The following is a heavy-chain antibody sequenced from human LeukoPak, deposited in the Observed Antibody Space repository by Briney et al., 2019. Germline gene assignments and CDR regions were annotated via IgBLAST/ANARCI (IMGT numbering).Heavy chain of an antibody. V-gene: IGHV4-39*01. CDR1: GGSISSSSYC. J-gene: IGHJ4*02. CDR3: ARSVYIVVEYYCDC. Sequence: PSETLSLTCTVSGGSISSSSYCWGWIRQPPGKGLEWIGTICYSGSTFYNPSLKSRVTISVDTSKNQFSLRLSSVTAADTAVYYCARSVYIVVEYYCDCWGQGALVTVSS. D-gene: IGHD2-15*01. CDR2: ICYSGST.